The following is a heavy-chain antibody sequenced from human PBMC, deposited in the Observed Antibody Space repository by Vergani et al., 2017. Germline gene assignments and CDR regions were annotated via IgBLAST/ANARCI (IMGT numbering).Heavy chain of an antibody. CDR1: GYTFTTHW. J-gene: IGHJ4*02. Sequence: EIQLVQSGTEVKKTGESLRISCKTSGYTFTTHWIGWVRQVPGKGLEWMGIIYPGDSDTTYSPPFQGQVTISVDRSGSTAFLQWSSLKTSDSALYYCARHTTYTDSWGQGTLVTVSS. V-gene: IGHV5-51*01. D-gene: IGHD1-1*01. CDR3: ARHTTYTDS. CDR2: IYPGDSDT.